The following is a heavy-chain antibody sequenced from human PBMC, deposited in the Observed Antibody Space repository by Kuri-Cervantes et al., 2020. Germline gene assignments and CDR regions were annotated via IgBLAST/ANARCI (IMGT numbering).Heavy chain of an antibody. D-gene: IGHD5-18*01. Sequence: GGSLRLSCAASGFTFDDYAMHWVRQAPGKGLEWVSGISWNSGSIGYADSVKGRFTISRDNSKNTLYLQMNSLRAEDTALYYCARVDGYSFGYFDYWGQGTLVTVSS. J-gene: IGHJ4*02. CDR3: ARVDGYSFGYFDY. V-gene: IGHV3-9*01. CDR1: GFTFDDYA. CDR2: ISWNSGSI.